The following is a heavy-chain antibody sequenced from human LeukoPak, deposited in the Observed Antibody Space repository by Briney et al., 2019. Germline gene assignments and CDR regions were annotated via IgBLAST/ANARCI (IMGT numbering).Heavy chain of an antibody. D-gene: IGHD2-15*01. CDR3: AKSLIKYCSGGSCSFGDY. CDR2: ISYDGSNK. Sequence: GGSLRLSCAASGFTFSSYGMHWVRQAPGKGLEWVAVISYDGSNKYYADSVKGRFTISRDNSKNTLYLQMHSLRAEDTAVYYCAKSLIKYCSGGSCSFGDYWGQGTLVTVSS. J-gene: IGHJ4*02. V-gene: IGHV3-30*18. CDR1: GFTFSSYG.